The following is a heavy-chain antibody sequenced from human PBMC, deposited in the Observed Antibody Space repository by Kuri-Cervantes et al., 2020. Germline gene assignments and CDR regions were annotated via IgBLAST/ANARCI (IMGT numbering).Heavy chain of an antibody. CDR1: GGSISSSSYY. CDR2: MYYSGRT. J-gene: IGHJ4*02. Sequence: ESLKISCTVSGGSISSSSYYWGWIRQAPGKGLEWIGSMYYSGRTYYNPSLKSRVTISVDTSKNQFSLKLSSVTAADTAVYYCAREDIMSSAPTNWGQGTLVTVSS. V-gene: IGHV4-39*07. CDR3: AREDIMSSAPTN. D-gene: IGHD5-12*01.